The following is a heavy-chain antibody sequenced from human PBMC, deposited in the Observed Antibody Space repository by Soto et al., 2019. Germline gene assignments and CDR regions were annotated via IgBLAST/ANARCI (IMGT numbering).Heavy chain of an antibody. Sequence: EVQLLESGGGLVQPGGSLRLSCAASGFTFSTYAMHWVRQAPGKGLEWVSTISASGGSTFYADSVKGRFTISRDNSKNTLYLKMNNLTVEDTAVYYCATRRDASYCYDGMVVWGQGTTVTVSS. V-gene: IGHV3-23*01. CDR2: ISASGGST. J-gene: IGHJ6*02. D-gene: IGHD2-2*01. CDR3: ATRRDASYCYDGMVV. CDR1: GFTFSTYA.